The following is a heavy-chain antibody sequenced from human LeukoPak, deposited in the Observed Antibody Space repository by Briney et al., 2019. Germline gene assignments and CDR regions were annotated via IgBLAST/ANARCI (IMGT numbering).Heavy chain of an antibody. D-gene: IGHD3-16*01. Sequence: GGSLRLSCAASGFTFSSYSMNWVRQAPGKGLEWVSSISSSSGYIYYADSVKGRFTISRDNAKNSLYLQMNSLRAEDTAVYYCASGGRLPWGQGTLVTVSS. CDR1: GFTFSSYS. CDR3: ASGGRLP. CDR2: ISSSSGYI. J-gene: IGHJ4*02. V-gene: IGHV3-21*01.